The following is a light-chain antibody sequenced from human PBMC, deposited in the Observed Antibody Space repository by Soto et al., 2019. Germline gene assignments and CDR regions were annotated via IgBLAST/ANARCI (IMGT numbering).Light chain of an antibody. CDR3: SSYAGSDIWV. CDR2: EVS. Sequence: QSALTQPPSASGSPGQSVTISCTGTSSDVGGYNYVSWYQQYPGKAPILMIYEVSKRPSGVPDRFSGSKSGKTASLTVSGLQAEDEADYYCSSYAGSDIWVFGGGTTLTVL. CDR1: SSDVGGYNY. J-gene: IGLJ3*02. V-gene: IGLV2-8*01.